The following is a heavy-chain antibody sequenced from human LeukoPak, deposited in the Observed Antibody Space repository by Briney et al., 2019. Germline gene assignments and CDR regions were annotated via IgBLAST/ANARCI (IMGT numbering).Heavy chain of an antibody. D-gene: IGHD3-22*01. CDR1: GVSISSSRYY. CDR3: ARQVDYYDSSGHIDF. V-gene: IGHV4-39*01. J-gene: IGHJ4*02. CDR2: IHYSGST. Sequence: SETLSLTCTVSGVSISSSRYYWGWIRQAPGTGLEWIGIIHYSGSTYYNPSLKSRVTISVDTSKNQFSLRLNSVTAADTAVYYCARQVDYYDSSGHIDFWGQGTLVTVSS.